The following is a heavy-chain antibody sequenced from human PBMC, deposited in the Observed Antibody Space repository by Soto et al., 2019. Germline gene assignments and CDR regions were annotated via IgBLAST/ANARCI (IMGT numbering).Heavy chain of an antibody. V-gene: IGHV3-48*03. CDR2: ISSSGSTI. Sequence: EVQLVESGGGLAQPGGSLRLSCAASGFIFSSYEMNWVRQAPGKGLEWVSYISSSGSTIYYADSVKGRFTISRDNAKNSLYLQMSSLRAEDTAVYFCARAASPFSSSYRFDYRDQGTLVTVSS. CDR3: ARAASPFSSSYRFDY. J-gene: IGHJ4*02. D-gene: IGHD6-13*01. CDR1: GFIFSSYE.